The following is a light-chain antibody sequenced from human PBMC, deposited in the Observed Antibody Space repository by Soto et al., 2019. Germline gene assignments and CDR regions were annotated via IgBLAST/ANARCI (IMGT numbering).Light chain of an antibody. CDR2: EVN. CDR3: TSYAGYNNPVV. V-gene: IGLV2-8*01. CDR1: SSDVGFYNY. J-gene: IGLJ3*02. Sequence: QSLLTQPPSASGSPGQSVTISCTGTSSDVGFYNYVSWYQQHPDKAPQLMIYEVNKRPSGVPDRFSGSKSGNTASLTVSGLQTDDEADYYCTSYAGYNNPVVFGGGTKLTVL.